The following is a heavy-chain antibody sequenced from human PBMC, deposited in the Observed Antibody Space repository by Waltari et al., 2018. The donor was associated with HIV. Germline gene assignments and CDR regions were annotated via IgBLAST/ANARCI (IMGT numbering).Heavy chain of an antibody. CDR3: ARGSYCGGDCYSGGDWFDP. J-gene: IGHJ5*02. CDR1: GYTFVNSA. V-gene: IGHV7-4-1*02. Sequence: QVQLVLSGSEFKKPGASVNVFCKASGYTFVNSATIWVRPAPGQGLEWMGWINTNTGNPTYAQGFTGRFVFSLDTSVRTAYLQISSLKAEDTAVYYCARGSYCGGDCYSGGDWFDPWGQGTLVTVSS. D-gene: IGHD2-21*02. CDR2: INTNTGNP.